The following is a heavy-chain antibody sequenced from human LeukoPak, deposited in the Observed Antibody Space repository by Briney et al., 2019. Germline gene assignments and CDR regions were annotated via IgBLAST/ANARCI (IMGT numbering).Heavy chain of an antibody. CDR1: GFTFSRSD. CDR3: AKKASSWSPQFDP. CDR2: ISGSGGST. D-gene: IGHD6-13*01. Sequence: GGSLRLSCAASGFTFSRSDMIWVRQAPGKGLKWVSIISGSGGSTYYADSVRGRFSISRDNSENILYLQLNSLRAEDTAVYHCAKKASSWSPQFDPWGQGTLVTVSS. J-gene: IGHJ5*02. V-gene: IGHV3-23*01.